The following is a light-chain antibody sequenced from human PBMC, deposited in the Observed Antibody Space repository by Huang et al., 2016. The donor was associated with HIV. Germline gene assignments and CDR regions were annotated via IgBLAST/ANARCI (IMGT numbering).Light chain of an antibody. CDR2: GAS. V-gene: IGKV3-15*01. CDR1: QSVSSN. J-gene: IGKJ2*01. Sequence: EIVMTQSPATLSVSPGERATLSCRASQSVSSNLAGYQQQPGQAPRLLIYGASTRATGIPARFSGSGSGTEFTLTISSLQSEDVAVYYCQQYNNWPFYTFGQGTKLEIK. CDR3: QQYNNWPFYT.